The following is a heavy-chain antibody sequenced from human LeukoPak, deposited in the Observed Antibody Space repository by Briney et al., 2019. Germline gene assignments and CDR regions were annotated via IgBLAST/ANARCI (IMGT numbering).Heavy chain of an antibody. Sequence: GGSLRLSCAASGFTLSGSAVHWVRQASGKGLEWVGRIRSKTNNYATEYAASVKGRFTISRDDSRNTAYLHMNSLRAADTAVYYCATSRTLDYWGQGTLVTVSS. D-gene: IGHD2-2*01. J-gene: IGHJ4*02. CDR3: ATSRTLDY. V-gene: IGHV3-73*01. CDR2: IRSKTNNYAT. CDR1: GFTLSGSA.